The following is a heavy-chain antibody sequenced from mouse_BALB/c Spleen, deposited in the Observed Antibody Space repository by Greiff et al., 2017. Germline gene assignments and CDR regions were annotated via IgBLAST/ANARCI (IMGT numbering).Heavy chain of an antibody. CDR1: GYTFTSYT. J-gene: IGHJ4*01. CDR2: INPSSGYT. D-gene: IGHD2-4*01. Sequence: VQLVESGAELARPGASVKMSCKASGYTFTSYTMHWVKQRPGQGLEWIGYINPSSGYTNYNQKFKDKATLTADKSSSTAYMQLSRLKSEDSEVYYCARPRYDYDGLGGWGQGTSVTVSS. CDR3: ARPRYDYDGLGG. V-gene: IGHV1-4*01.